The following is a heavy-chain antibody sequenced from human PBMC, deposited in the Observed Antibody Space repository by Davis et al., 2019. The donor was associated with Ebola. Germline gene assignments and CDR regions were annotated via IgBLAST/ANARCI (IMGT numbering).Heavy chain of an antibody. CDR1: GFTFSSYA. Sequence: GESLKISCAASGFTFSSYAMHWVRQAPGKGLEWVAVISYDGSNKYYADSVKGRFTISRDNSKNTLYLQMNSLRAEDTAVYYCARVSVVVPAAKYYDILTGYSPIDYWGQGTLVTVSS. CDR3: ARVSVVVPAAKYYDILTGYSPIDY. V-gene: IGHV3-30-3*01. J-gene: IGHJ4*02. D-gene: IGHD3-9*01. CDR2: ISYDGSNK.